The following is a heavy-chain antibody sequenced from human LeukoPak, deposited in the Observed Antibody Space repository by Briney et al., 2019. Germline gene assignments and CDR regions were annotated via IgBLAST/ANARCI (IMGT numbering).Heavy chain of an antibody. J-gene: IGHJ4*02. V-gene: IGHV3-15*01. CDR2: IKSKTDGGTT. Sequence: GGSLKLSCAASGFTFSNAWMSWVRQAPGKGLEWVGRIKSKTDGGTTDYAAPVKGRFTISRDDSKNTLYLQMDSLKTEDTAVYYCTTSACTNGVCYTSVDYWGQGTLVTVSS. D-gene: IGHD2-8*01. CDR3: TTSACTNGVCYTSVDY. CDR1: GFTFSNAW.